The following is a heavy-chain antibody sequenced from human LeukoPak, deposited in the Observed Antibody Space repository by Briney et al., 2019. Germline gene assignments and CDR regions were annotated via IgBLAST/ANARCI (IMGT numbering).Heavy chain of an antibody. Sequence: GSLRLSCAASGFTFSGYEMNWVRQAPGKGLEWVSYISSSGSIIYYADSVKGRFTISRDNAKNSLYLQMNSLRAEDTAVYYCARDDAGYSSRWYWVYWGQGTRVTVSS. D-gene: IGHD6-19*01. V-gene: IGHV3-48*03. CDR2: ISSSGSII. J-gene: IGHJ4*02. CDR1: GFTFSGYE. CDR3: ARDDAGYSSRWYWVY.